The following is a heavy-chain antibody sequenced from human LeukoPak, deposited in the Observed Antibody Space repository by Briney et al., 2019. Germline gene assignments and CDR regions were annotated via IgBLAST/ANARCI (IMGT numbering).Heavy chain of an antibody. CDR3: ARETHMYCKSNSCYGYFDL. CDR2: IYTSGST. Sequence: PSETLSLTCTVSGYSISSGYYWGWIRQPPGKGLEWIGRIYTSGSTNYHPSLKSRVTVSLDISKNQFSLKLSSVTAADTAVYYCARETHMYCKSNSCYGYFDLWGRGTLVTVSS. CDR1: GYSISSGYY. V-gene: IGHV4-38-2*02. J-gene: IGHJ2*01. D-gene: IGHD2-2*01.